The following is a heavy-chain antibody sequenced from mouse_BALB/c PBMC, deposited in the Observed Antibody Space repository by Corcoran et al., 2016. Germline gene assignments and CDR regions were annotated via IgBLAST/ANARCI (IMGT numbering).Heavy chain of an antibody. CDR1: GYTFTSYT. D-gene: IGHD1-1*01. J-gene: IGHJ2*01. V-gene: IGHV1-4*02. CDR3: ARFFTTVVDFDY. CDR2: INPSSGYT. Sequence: QVQLQQSAAELARPGASVKMSCKASGYTFTSYTMHWVKQRPGQGLEWIGYINPSSGYTEYNQKFKDKTTLTADKSSSTAYMQLSSLTSEASAVYYCARFFTTVVDFDYWGQGTTLTVSS.